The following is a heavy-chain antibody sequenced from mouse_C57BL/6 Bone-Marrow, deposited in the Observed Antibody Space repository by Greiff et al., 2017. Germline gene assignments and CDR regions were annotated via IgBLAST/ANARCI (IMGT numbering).Heavy chain of an antibody. CDR3: ARDTTVVAPAWFAY. CDR2: IDPSDSYT. J-gene: IGHJ4*01. V-gene: IGHV1-69*01. D-gene: IGHD1-1*01. CDR1: GYTFTSYW. Sequence: QVQLQQPGAELVMPGASVKLSCKASGYTFTSYWMHWVKQRPGQGLEWIGEIDPSDSYTNYNQKFKGKSTLTVDKSSSTAYMQLSSLTSEDSAVYYCARDTTVVAPAWFAYWGQGTSVTVSS.